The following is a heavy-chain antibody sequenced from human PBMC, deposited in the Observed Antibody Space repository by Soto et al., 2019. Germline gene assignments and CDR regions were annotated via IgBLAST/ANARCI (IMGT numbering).Heavy chain of an antibody. CDR3: ARDRASYSSSWYLGPNWFDP. Sequence: ASVKVSCQASGYTFTGYYMHWVRQAPGQRPEGMGWINPNSGGTNYAQKFQGRVTMTRDTSISTAYMELSRLRSDDTAVYYCARDRASYSSSWYLGPNWFDPWGQGTLVTVSS. CDR1: GYTFTGYY. CDR2: INPNSGGT. J-gene: IGHJ5*02. V-gene: IGHV1-2*02. D-gene: IGHD6-13*01.